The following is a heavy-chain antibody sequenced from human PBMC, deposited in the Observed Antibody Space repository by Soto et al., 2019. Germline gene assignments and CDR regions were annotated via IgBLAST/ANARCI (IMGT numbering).Heavy chain of an antibody. V-gene: IGHV1-69*13. CDR3: AREEGPYSSSWNDAFDI. D-gene: IGHD6-13*01. CDR1: GGTFSSYA. Sequence: VKVSCKASGGTFSSYAISWVRQAPGQGLEWMGGIIPIFGTANYAQKFQGRVTITADKSTSTAYMELSSLRSEDTAVYYCAREEGPYSSSWNDAFDIWGQGTMVTVSS. J-gene: IGHJ3*02. CDR2: IIPIFGTA.